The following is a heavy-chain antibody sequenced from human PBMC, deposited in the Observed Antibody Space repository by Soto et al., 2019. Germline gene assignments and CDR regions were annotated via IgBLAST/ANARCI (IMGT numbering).Heavy chain of an antibody. J-gene: IGHJ4*02. CDR3: ARAAVAGLHYFDY. CDR2: ISYDGSNK. Sequence: PGGSLRLSCAASGFTFSSYAMHWVRQAPGKGLEWVAVISYDGSNKYYADSVKGRFTISRDNSKNTLYLQMNSLRAEDTAVYYCARAAVAGLHYFDYWGQGTLVTVSS. D-gene: IGHD6-19*01. CDR1: GFTFSSYA. V-gene: IGHV3-30-3*01.